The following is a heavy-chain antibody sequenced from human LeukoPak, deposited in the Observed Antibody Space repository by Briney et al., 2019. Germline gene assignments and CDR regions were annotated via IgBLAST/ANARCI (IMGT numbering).Heavy chain of an antibody. Sequence: GASVTVSCKASGYTFTSYDINWVRQATGQGLEWMGWMNPNSGNTGYAQKFQGRVTITRNTSISKAYMELSSLGFEDTAVDYCARVGCSGGSCNQGYGYYYYGMDVWGQGTTVTVSS. CDR2: MNPNSGNT. CDR1: GYTFTSYD. J-gene: IGHJ6*02. V-gene: IGHV1-8*01. CDR3: ARVGCSGGSCNQGYGYYYYGMDV. D-gene: IGHD2-15*01.